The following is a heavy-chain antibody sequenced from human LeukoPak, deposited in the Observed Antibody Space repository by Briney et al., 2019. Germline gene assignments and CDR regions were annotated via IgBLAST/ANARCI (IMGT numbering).Heavy chain of an antibody. CDR3: AKDFGLTIDY. D-gene: IGHD3-3*01. V-gene: IGHV3-30*02. CDR2: IRYDGSNK. Sequence: PGGSLRLSCAASGFTFDDYGMHWVRQAPGKGLEWVAFIRYDGSNKYYADSVKGRFTISRDNSKNTLYLQMNSLRAEDTAVYYCAKDFGLTIDYWGQGTLVTVSS. CDR1: GFTFDDYG. J-gene: IGHJ4*02.